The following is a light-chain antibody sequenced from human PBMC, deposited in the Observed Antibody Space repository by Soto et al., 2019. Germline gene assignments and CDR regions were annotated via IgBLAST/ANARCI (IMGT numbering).Light chain of an antibody. Sequence: QSVLTQPASVSGSPGRSVTISCTGTSTDVGDFNYVSWYQHLPGRAPKLIIYDVTNRPSGISYRFSASKSGRTASLTISGPQAEDEADYYCSSYSRSTTHVVFGGGTKLTVL. CDR1: STDVGDFNY. CDR3: SSYSRSTTHVV. J-gene: IGLJ2*01. V-gene: IGLV2-14*03. CDR2: DVT.